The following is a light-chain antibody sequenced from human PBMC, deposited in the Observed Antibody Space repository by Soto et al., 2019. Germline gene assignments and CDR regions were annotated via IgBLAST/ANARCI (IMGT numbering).Light chain of an antibody. Sequence: DIVMTQSPDSLAVSLGERATINCKSSQSVLYSSNNKNYLAWYQQKPGQPPKLLIYWASTRESGVPDRFSGSGSGTDFTRTISSLQAEDVAVYYCQQSYITPPITFGQGTRLEIK. CDR1: QSVLYSSNNKNY. CDR3: QQSYITPPIT. J-gene: IGKJ5*01. CDR2: WAS. V-gene: IGKV4-1*01.